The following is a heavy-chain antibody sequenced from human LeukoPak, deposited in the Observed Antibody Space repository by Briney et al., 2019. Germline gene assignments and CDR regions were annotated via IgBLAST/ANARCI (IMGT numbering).Heavy chain of an antibody. CDR3: ARDPGVVGITGTWYNWFDP. J-gene: IGHJ5*02. V-gene: IGHV1-69*13. Sequence: SVKVSCKASGGTFSSYAISWVRQAPGQGLEWMGGIIPIFGTANYAQKFQGRVTITADESTSTAYMELSSLRSEDTAVYYCARDPGVVGITGTWYNWFDPWGQGTLVTVSS. D-gene: IGHD1-7*01. CDR2: IIPIFGTA. CDR1: GGTFSSYA.